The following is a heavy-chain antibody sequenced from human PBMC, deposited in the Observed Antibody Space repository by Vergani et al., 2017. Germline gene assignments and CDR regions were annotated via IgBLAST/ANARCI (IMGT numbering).Heavy chain of an antibody. D-gene: IGHD6-19*01. V-gene: IGHV3-74*03. J-gene: IGHJ4*02. CDR1: GFSFRTFS. CDR3: AKWEAVAGIFDY. CDR2: ISPDGRTT. Sequence: DVDLVESGGGFVQPGGSRRLSCAASGFSFRTFSMFWVRQPPGKGLAWVSKISPDGRTTEYADSVRGRFTISRDNSKNTLYLQMNSLRAEDTAVYYCAKWEAVAGIFDYWGQGTLVTVSS.